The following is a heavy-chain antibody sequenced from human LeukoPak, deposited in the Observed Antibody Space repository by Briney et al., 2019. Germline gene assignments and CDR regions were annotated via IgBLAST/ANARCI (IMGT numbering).Heavy chain of an antibody. CDR2: IRSKAYGGTT. Sequence: PGGSLRLSCTASGFTFGDYAMSWVRQAPGKGLEWVGFIRSKAYGGTTEYAASVKGRFTISRDDSKSIAYLQMNSLKTEDTAVYYCTRAPGYQDGMDVWGQGTTVTVSS. CDR3: TRAPGYQDGMDV. J-gene: IGHJ6*02. V-gene: IGHV3-49*04. D-gene: IGHD3-9*01. CDR1: GFTFGDYA.